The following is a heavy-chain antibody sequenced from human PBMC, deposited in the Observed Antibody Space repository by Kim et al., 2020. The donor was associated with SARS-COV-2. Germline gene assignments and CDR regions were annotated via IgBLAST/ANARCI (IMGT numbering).Heavy chain of an antibody. CDR3: ARYITMVRGDYFDY. CDR1: GGSFSGYY. D-gene: IGHD3-10*01. J-gene: IGHJ4*02. V-gene: IGHV4-34*01. CDR2: INHSGST. Sequence: SETLSLTCAVYGGSFSGYYWSWIRQPPGKGLEWIGEINHSGSTNYNPSLKSRVTISVDTSTNQFSLKLSSVTAADTAVYYCARYITMVRGDYFDYWGQGTLVTVSS.